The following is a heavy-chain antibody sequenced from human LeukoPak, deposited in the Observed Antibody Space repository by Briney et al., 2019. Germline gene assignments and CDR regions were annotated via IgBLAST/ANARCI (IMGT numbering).Heavy chain of an antibody. Sequence: GGSLRLSCAASGSIFSDFAMHWVRQASGKGLEWVGRIRTKVDSYATTYAASVKGRFTVSRDDSKNTAYLEMNSLKSEDTAVYYCARPSSGFHFWGQGTLVTVSS. CDR2: IRTKVDSYAT. CDR1: GSIFSDFA. J-gene: IGHJ4*02. D-gene: IGHD3-22*01. V-gene: IGHV3-73*01. CDR3: ARPSSGFHF.